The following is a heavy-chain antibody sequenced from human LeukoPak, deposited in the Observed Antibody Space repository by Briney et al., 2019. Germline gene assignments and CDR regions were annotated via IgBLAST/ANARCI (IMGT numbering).Heavy chain of an antibody. D-gene: IGHD3-10*01. J-gene: IGHJ4*02. Sequence: GGSLKLSCAASRFTFSSYAMSWVRQAPGKGLEWVAIIKQDGSEKYYVDSVKGRFTISRDNAKTSLYLQMNSLRVEDTAVYYCARDWFLVGYWGQGTLVTVSS. CDR3: ARDWFLVGY. CDR1: RFTFSSYA. V-gene: IGHV3-7*01. CDR2: IKQDGSEK.